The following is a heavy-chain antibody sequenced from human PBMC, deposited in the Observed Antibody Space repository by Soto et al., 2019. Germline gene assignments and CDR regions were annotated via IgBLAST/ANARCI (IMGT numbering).Heavy chain of an antibody. CDR1: GGSISSSGLY. V-gene: IGHV4-39*01. D-gene: IGHD1-26*01. J-gene: IGHJ4*02. Sequence: SETLSLTCTVSGGSISSSGLYWGWIRQPPGKGLEWIGSLYYDGGTYYNPSLESRVTMSVDTSKNQFSLKLSSVTAADTAVYYCARQWELTADSWGQGTLVTVSS. CDR2: LYYDGGT. CDR3: ARQWELTADS.